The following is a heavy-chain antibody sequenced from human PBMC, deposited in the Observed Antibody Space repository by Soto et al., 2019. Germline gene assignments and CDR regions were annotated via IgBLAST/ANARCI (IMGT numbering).Heavy chain of an antibody. Sequence: PSETLSLTCTVSVGSVTNSSYYWSWIRQPPGKGLEWIGEVNHSGSTNYNPSLKSRVTISVDTSKNQFSLKLSSVTAADTAVYYCAREGGDSEHYYYYGMDVWGQGTTVTV. CDR2: VNHSGST. D-gene: IGHD2-21*02. V-gene: IGHV4-39*07. CDR3: AREGGDSEHYYYYGMDV. CDR1: VGSVTNSSYY. J-gene: IGHJ6*02.